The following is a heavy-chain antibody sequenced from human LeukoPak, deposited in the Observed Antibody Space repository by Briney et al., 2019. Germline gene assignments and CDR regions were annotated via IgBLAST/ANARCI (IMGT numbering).Heavy chain of an antibody. J-gene: IGHJ4*02. Sequence: PGGSLRLSCAASGFTFSSYEMNWVRQAPGKGLEWVSYIRSSGSTIYYADSVKGRFTISRDNAKNSLYLQMNSLRAEDTALYYCARIRRGSSSWYYFDSWGQGTLVTVSS. D-gene: IGHD6-13*01. CDR3: ARIRRGSSSWYYFDS. CDR1: GFTFSSYE. CDR2: IRSSGSTI. V-gene: IGHV3-48*03.